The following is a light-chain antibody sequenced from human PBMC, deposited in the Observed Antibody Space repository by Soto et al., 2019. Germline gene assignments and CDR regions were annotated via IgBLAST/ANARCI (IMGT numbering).Light chain of an antibody. CDR1: SSDVGGYNY. CDR2: DVS. CDR3: SSYTSSSGYV. J-gene: IGLJ1*01. Sequence: QSVLTQPASVSGSPGQSITISCTGTSSDVGGYNYVSWYQQHPGKAPTLMIYDVSNRPSGVSNRFSGSKSGNTASLTISGLQAEDEADYYCSSYTSSSGYVFGTGTKLTVL. V-gene: IGLV2-14*01.